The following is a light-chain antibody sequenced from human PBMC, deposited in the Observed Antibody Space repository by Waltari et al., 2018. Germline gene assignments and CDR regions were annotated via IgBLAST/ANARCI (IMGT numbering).Light chain of an antibody. J-gene: IGKJ4*01. CDR1: QSIPSNY. Sequence: SSSASQSIPSNYLALYEQIPGRAPRLLIYIASSRATGIPDRFSGSGSGTNFTLIISSLQPEDFATYYCQQSHALPPTFGGGTTVEIK. V-gene: IGKV3D-20*02. CDR2: IAS. CDR3: QQSHALPPT.